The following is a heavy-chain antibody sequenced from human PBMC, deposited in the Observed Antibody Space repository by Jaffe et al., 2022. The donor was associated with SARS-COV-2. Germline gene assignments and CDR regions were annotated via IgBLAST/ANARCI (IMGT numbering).Heavy chain of an antibody. CDR3: ARSFTARSGFANWFGA. CDR2: IHWDDDK. Sequence: QVTLKESGPTLVKPPQTLTLTCTFSGFSLSSTGVAVGWIRQPPGKALEWLAVIHWDDDKRYNPSLQSRLTITKDTSRNQVVLIMTSMDPVDTATYYCARSFTARSGFANWFGAWGQGTLVTVSS. V-gene: IGHV2-5*02. D-gene: IGHD3-22*01. J-gene: IGHJ5*02. CDR1: GFSLSSTGVA.